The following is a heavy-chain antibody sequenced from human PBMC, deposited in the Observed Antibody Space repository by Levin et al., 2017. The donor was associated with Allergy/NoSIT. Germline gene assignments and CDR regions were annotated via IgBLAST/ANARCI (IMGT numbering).Heavy chain of an antibody. Sequence: PGGSLRLSCAASGFTFSTYWMTWVRQAPGKGLEWVANIKQDGSEKYYVDSVKGRFTISRDNAKNFLYLQMNSLRAEDTAVYYCARAANYYYMDVWGKGTTVTVSS. CDR3: ARAANYYYMDV. V-gene: IGHV3-7*01. CDR2: IKQDGSEK. J-gene: IGHJ6*03. CDR1: GFTFSTYW.